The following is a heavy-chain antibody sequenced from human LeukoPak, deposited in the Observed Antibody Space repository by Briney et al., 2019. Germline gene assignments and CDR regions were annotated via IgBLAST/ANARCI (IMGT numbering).Heavy chain of an antibody. CDR2: ISYDGKRN. J-gene: IGHJ4*02. CDR1: GFTLSHFA. Sequence: GGSLRLSCEASGFTLSHFAMHWVRQAPNKGREGVAAISYDGKRNYYADSVKGRFTLSRDDPKNTVYLQMNRLRAEDTAVYFCVRGSKIRGVIPEGEFDYWGQGTLVTVSS. CDR3: VRGSKIRGVIPEGEFDY. D-gene: IGHD3-10*01. V-gene: IGHV3-30*03.